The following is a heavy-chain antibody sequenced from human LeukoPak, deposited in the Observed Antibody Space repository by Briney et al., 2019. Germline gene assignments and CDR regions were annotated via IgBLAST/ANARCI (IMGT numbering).Heavy chain of an antibody. V-gene: IGHV1-2*06. CDR1: AYTFSDYY. J-gene: IGHJ4*02. CDR2: INPNTGVT. D-gene: IGHD3-22*01. Sequence: ASVKVSCKASAYTFSDYYIHWVRQAPGQGLEWMGRINPNTGVTDYAQIFKGRVTMTRDTSISTAYMELSRLGSDDTAVYYCARSSPTYYFDSSGYYYGDYWGQGTLVTVSS. CDR3: ARSSPTYYFDSSGYYYGDY.